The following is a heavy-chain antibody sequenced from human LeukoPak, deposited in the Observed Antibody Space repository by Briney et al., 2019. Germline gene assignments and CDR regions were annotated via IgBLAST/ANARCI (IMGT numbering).Heavy chain of an antibody. CDR2: IIPIFGTA. Sequence: ASVKVSCKASGGPFSSYAISWVRQAPGQGLEWMGGIIPIFGTANYAQKFQGRVTITADESTSTAYMELSSLRSEDTAVYYCAIFPRAGRGLYYYGMDVWGQGTTVTVSS. CDR1: GGPFSSYA. J-gene: IGHJ6*02. D-gene: IGHD6-19*01. V-gene: IGHV1-69*01. CDR3: AIFPRAGRGLYYYGMDV.